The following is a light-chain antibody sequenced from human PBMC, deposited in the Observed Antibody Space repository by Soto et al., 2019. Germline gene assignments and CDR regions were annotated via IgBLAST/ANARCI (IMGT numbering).Light chain of an antibody. J-gene: IGLJ1*01. CDR3: AAWDDSLNGSYV. Sequence: QSVLTQPPSTSGTPGQRVTISCSVSRSNIGSNTVTWYQQLPGTAPKLLIYSNNQRPSGVPDRFSGSKSGTSASLAISGLQSEDEADYYCAAWDDSLNGSYVFGIGTKVTVL. V-gene: IGLV1-44*01. CDR2: SNN. CDR1: RSNIGSNT.